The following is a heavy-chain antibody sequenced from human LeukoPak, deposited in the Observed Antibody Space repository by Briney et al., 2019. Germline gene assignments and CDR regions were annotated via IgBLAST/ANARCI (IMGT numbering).Heavy chain of an antibody. Sequence: GGSLRLSCGASGFTFSNYGMHWVRQAPGKGLEWVALIWYDGSKEYYADSVKGRFTISRDNSKNTLYLQMNSLRAEDTAVYYCAKPLRFLEWLGAHDAFDGWGQGIMVTVSS. CDR2: IWYDGSKE. CDR3: AKPLRFLEWLGAHDAFDG. D-gene: IGHD3-3*01. J-gene: IGHJ3*01. CDR1: GFTFSNYG. V-gene: IGHV3-33*06.